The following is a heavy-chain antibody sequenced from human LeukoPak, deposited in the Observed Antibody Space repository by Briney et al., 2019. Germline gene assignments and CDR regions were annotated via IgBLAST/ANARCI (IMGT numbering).Heavy chain of an antibody. Sequence: PSETLSLTCTVSGDSISSTSYYWGWIRQPPGKGLEWIGSIYYSGSTYYNPSLKSRVTISVDTSKNQFSLKLSSVTAADTAVYYCAREEDYGFDYWGQGTLVTVSS. CDR1: GDSISSTSYY. CDR2: IYYSGST. J-gene: IGHJ4*02. D-gene: IGHD4-17*01. CDR3: AREEDYGFDY. V-gene: IGHV4-39*02.